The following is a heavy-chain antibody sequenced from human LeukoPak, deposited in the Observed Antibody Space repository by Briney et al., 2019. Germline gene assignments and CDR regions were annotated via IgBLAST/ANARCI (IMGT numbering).Heavy chain of an antibody. CDR1: GYTLTSYD. CDR3: ARGSNYGRFLGTRRAGWFDP. J-gene: IGHJ5*02. V-gene: IGHV1-8*03. D-gene: IGHD3-16*01. Sequence: GASVKVSCKASGYTLTSYDINWVRQATGQGLEWMGWMNPNSGNTGYAQKVQGRVTITRNTSISTAYMELSSLRSEDTAVYYCARGSNYGRFLGTRRAGWFDPWGQGTLVTVSS. CDR2: MNPNSGNT.